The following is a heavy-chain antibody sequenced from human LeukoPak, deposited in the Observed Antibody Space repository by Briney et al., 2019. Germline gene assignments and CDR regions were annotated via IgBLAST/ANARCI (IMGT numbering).Heavy chain of an antibody. CDR2: INPNSGDT. V-gene: IGHV1-2*02. Sequence: ASVKVSCKASGYTFTGYYMHWVRRAPGQGLEWMGWINPNSGDTNYAQKFQGRVTMTRDTSISTAYMELSSLRSDDTAVYYCAVSYSSSWGSFDYWGQGTLVTVSS. CDR3: AVSYSSSWGSFDY. CDR1: GYTFTGYY. J-gene: IGHJ4*02. D-gene: IGHD6-13*01.